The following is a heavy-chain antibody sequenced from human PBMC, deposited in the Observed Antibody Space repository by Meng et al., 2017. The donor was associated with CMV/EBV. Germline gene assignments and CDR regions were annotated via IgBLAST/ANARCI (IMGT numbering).Heavy chain of an antibody. CDR2: IKQDGSEK. D-gene: IGHD3-3*01. CDR3: ARVRGGFLEWIGRYFDY. Sequence: GESLKISCAASGSTFSSYWMSWVRQAPGKGLEWVANIKQDGSEKYYVDSVKGRFTISRDNAKNSLYLQMNSLRAEDTAVYYCARVRGGFLEWIGRYFDYWGQGTLVTVSS. V-gene: IGHV3-7*01. J-gene: IGHJ4*02. CDR1: GSTFSSYW.